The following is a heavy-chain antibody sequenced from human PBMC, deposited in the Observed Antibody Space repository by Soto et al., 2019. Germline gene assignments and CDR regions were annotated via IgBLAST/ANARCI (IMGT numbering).Heavy chain of an antibody. CDR2: ISGSGGST. CDR3: AKEVVEWLPDGVAFDI. CDR1: GFTFSSYA. D-gene: IGHD5-12*01. V-gene: IGHV3-23*01. Sequence: GGSLRLSCAASGFTFSSYAMSWVRQAPGKGLEWVSAISGSGGSTYYADSVKGRFTISRDNSKNTLYLQMNSLRAEDTAVYYCAKEVVEWLPDGVAFDIWGQGTMVTVSS. J-gene: IGHJ3*02.